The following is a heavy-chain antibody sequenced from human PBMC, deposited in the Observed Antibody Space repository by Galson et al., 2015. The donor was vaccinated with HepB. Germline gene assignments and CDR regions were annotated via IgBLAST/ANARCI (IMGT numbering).Heavy chain of an antibody. J-gene: IGHJ4*02. V-gene: IGHV6-1*01. Sequence: CAISGDSVSSNSVAWDWIRQSPSRGLEWLARTCYRSRWYNDYAVSVKSRVTINPDTSKNQFSLQLNSVTPEDTAVYYCARTDCTGGICARPFDYWGQGILVTVSS. CDR2: TCYRSRWYN. D-gene: IGHD2-8*02. CDR1: GDSVSSNSVA. CDR3: ARTDCTGGICARPFDY.